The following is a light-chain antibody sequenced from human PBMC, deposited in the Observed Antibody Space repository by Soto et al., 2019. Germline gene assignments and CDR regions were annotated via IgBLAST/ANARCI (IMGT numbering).Light chain of an antibody. J-gene: IGLJ1*01. CDR2: EVS. CDR3: SSYTRSGTYV. CDR1: SSDVGGYGS. Sequence: QSLPTPPASVSGPPGQTITISCTGTSSDVGGYGSISWYQQHPGKAPNLMIYEVSNRPSAVSNRFSGSKSGNTASLTISGLQAEDDADYYCSSYTRSGTYVFGTGTKVTVL. V-gene: IGLV2-14*01.